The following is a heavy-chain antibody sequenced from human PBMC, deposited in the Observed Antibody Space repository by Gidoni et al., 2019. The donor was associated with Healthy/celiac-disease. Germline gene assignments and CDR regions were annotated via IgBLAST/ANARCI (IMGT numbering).Heavy chain of an antibody. CDR2: IKSKTDGGTT. Sequence: EVQLVESGGGLGKPGGSIRLSCAAYGFTFSNAWMSWVRQAPGKGLEWVGRIKSKTDGGTTDYAAPVKGRFTISRDDSKNTLYLQMNSLKTEDTAVYYCTTDPTVPAATLDYWGQGTLVTVSS. CDR1: GFTFSNAW. J-gene: IGHJ4*02. D-gene: IGHD2-2*01. CDR3: TTDPTVPAATLDY. V-gene: IGHV3-15*01.